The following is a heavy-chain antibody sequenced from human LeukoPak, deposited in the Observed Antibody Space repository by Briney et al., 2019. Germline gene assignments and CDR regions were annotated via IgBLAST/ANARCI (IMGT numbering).Heavy chain of an antibody. CDR1: DFTFSSYW. D-gene: IGHD4-23*01. CDR2: NSSDSRYI. J-gene: IGHJ6*02. V-gene: IGHV3-21*01. Sequence: GGSLRLSCAASDFTFSSYWMHWVRQAPGKALECFLSNSSDSRYIYYADSLKGRFTISRDNAKNSLYLQMNSLKAEDTAVYYCATDYAGNSLWYYYGLGVWGQGTTVTVSS. CDR3: ATDYAGNSLWYYYGLGV.